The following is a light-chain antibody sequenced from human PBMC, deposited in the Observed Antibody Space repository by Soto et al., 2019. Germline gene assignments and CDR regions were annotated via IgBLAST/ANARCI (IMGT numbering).Light chain of an antibody. V-gene: IGLV2-11*01. J-gene: IGLJ1*01. Sequence: QSALTQPRSVSGSPGQSVTISCTGTSSDVGGYNYVSWYQQHPGKAPKLMIYDVSKRPSGVPDRFSGSKSGNTASLTISGLQAEDEADYYCCSYAGSYTFDYGVGTGTKV. CDR1: SSDVGGYNY. CDR3: CSYAGSYTFDYG. CDR2: DVS.